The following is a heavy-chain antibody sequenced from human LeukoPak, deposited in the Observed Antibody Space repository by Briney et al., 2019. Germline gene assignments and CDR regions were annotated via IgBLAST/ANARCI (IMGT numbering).Heavy chain of an antibody. CDR3: ARGGVRRFERDNWFDP. CDR2: IYYSGST. D-gene: IGHD3-9*01. Sequence: SQTLSLTCTVSGGSISSGDYYWSWIRQPPGKGLEWIGYIYYSGSTNYNPSLKSRVTISVDTSKNQFSLKLSSVTAADTAVYYCARGGVRRFERDNWFDPWGQGTLVTVSS. V-gene: IGHV4-30-4*01. J-gene: IGHJ5*02. CDR1: GGSISSGDYY.